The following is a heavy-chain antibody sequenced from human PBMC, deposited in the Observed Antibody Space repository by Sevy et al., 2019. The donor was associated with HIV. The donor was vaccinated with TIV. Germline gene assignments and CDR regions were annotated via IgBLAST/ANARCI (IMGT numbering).Heavy chain of an antibody. Sequence: SENLSLSCAVSGDSISNNNWWSWVRQPPGKGQEWIGEVYHTGNTKYNPSLKSRVTMSLDNSRNQFSLNLSSVTAADTAVYYCARDPGSCSGGVCSYYFDFWGQGTLVTVSS. CDR2: VYHTGNT. CDR1: GDSISNNNW. D-gene: IGHD2-8*02. CDR3: ARDPGSCSGGVCSYYFDF. V-gene: IGHV4-4*02. J-gene: IGHJ4*02.